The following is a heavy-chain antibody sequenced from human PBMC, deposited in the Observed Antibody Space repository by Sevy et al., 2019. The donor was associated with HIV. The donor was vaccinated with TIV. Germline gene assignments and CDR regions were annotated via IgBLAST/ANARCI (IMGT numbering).Heavy chain of an antibody. CDR2: IHYTGTT. Sequence: SETLSLTCVVSGYSISSGYWWDWFRRPPGKGLEWIGAIHYTGTTQYTPSLNSRVTVSADTSKNQFSLRLSSMTAADTAVYYCASHDWGREDYWGQGTLVTVSS. D-gene: IGHD7-27*01. CDR1: GYSISSGYW. J-gene: IGHJ4*02. V-gene: IGHV4-38-2*01. CDR3: ASHDWGREDY.